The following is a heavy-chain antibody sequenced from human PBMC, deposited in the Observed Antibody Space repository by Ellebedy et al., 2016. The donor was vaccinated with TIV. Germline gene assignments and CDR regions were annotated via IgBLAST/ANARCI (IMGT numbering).Heavy chain of an antibody. Sequence: SVKVSCXASGGTFSSYAISWVRQAPGQGLEWMGGIIPIFGTANYAQKFQGRVTITADESTSTAYMELSSLRSEDTAVYYCASTTPGIAAAGTFYYWGQGTLVTVSS. V-gene: IGHV1-69*13. CDR2: IIPIFGTA. CDR1: GGTFSSYA. D-gene: IGHD6-13*01. CDR3: ASTTPGIAAAGTFYY. J-gene: IGHJ4*02.